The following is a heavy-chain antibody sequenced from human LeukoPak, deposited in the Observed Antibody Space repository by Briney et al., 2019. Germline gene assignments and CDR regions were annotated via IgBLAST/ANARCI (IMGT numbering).Heavy chain of an antibody. J-gene: IGHJ4*02. Sequence: SETLSLTCTVSGGSISSYYWSWIRQPPGEGLEWIGYIYYSGSTNYNPSLKSRVTISVDTSKNQFSLKLSSVTAADTAVYYCARLSGYSYGYGYFDYWGQGTLVTVSS. D-gene: IGHD5-18*01. V-gene: IGHV4-59*08. CDR1: GGSISSYY. CDR3: ARLSGYSYGYGYFDY. CDR2: IYYSGST.